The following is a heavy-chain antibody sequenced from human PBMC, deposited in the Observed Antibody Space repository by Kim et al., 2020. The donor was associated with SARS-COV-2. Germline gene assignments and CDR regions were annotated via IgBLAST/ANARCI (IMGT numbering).Heavy chain of an antibody. CDR3: AHGLTYYDILTGYSPPYYWDFDY. CDR1: GFSLSTSGVG. CDR2: IYWNDDK. D-gene: IGHD3-9*01. V-gene: IGHV2-5*01. Sequence: SGPTLVKPTQTLTLTCTFSGFSLSTSGVGVGWIRQPPGKALEWLALIYWNDDKRYSPSLKSRLTITKDTSKNQVVLTMTNMDPVDTATYYCAHGLTYYDILTGYSPPYYWDFDYWGQGTLVTVSS. J-gene: IGHJ4*02.